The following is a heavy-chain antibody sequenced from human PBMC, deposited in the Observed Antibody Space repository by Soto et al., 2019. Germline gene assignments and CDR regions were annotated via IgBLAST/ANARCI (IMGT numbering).Heavy chain of an antibody. J-gene: IGHJ4*01. CDR1: GFSFSSAW. CDR2: IRTKPEGERT. Sequence: EVQLLESGGGLVKPGGSLRLSCAASGFSFSSAWMNWVRQAPGKGLEWAGRIRTKPEGERTDYPPPVKGRFPIWRHDSKTTLHLQMTSLKIEDTAVYYCTTASNEGYWGHGTLVTVSS. V-gene: IGHV3-15*07. CDR3: TTASNEGY.